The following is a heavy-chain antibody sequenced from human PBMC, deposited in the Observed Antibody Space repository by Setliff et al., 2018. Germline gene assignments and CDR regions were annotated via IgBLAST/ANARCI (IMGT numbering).Heavy chain of an antibody. D-gene: IGHD2-15*01. J-gene: IGHJ4*02. CDR1: GFTFSNYA. CDR3: ARTCSGSGCYAGLES. Sequence: GGSLRLSCAASGFTFSNYAMSWVRQAPGKGLEWVSVIYSGGSREHNGDSVKGRFTISRDNSKSTLYLQMNSLRPEDTAVYYCARTCSGSGCYAGLESWGQGTPVTVSS. CDR2: IYSGGSRE. V-gene: IGHV3-23*03.